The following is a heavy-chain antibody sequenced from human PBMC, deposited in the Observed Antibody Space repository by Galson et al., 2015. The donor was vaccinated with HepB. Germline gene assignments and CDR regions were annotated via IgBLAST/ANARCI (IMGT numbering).Heavy chain of an antibody. Sequence: SVKVSCKASGYTFTRYYMHWVRQAPGQGLEWMGIINPSGGSTNYPQKFQGRVTMTRDTSTSTVDMELSSLRSDDTAVYYCARDSTLAYCGGDCFCDYWGQGTLVTVSS. CDR1: GYTFTRYY. CDR3: ARDSTLAYCGGDCFCDY. V-gene: IGHV1-46*01. CDR2: INPSGGST. J-gene: IGHJ4*02. D-gene: IGHD2-21*01.